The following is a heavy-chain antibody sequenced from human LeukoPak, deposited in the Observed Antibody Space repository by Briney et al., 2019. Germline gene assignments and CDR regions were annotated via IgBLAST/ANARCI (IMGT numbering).Heavy chain of an antibody. Sequence: SGRSLRLSCAASGFTFDDYAMHWVRQAPGKGLEWVSGISWNSNSIAYADSVKGRFTISRDNAKNSLYLQMNSLRAEDMALYYCAKDLSSSFDAFDIWGQGAMVTVSS. CDR3: AKDLSSSFDAFDI. CDR1: GFTFDDYA. J-gene: IGHJ3*02. D-gene: IGHD6-19*01. V-gene: IGHV3-9*03. CDR2: ISWNSNSI.